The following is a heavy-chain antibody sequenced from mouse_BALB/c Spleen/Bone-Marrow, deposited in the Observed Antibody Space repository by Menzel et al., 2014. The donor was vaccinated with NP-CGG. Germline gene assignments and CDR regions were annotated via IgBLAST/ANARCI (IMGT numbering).Heavy chain of an antibody. CDR3: ARWEYYAMDY. Sequence: VQLQQPGAELVKPGASVKLSCTASGFNIXDTYMHWVKQRPEQGLEWIGRIDPANGNTKYDPKFQGKATITAVTSSNTAYLQLSSLTSEDTAVYYCARWEYYAMDYWGQGTSVTVSS. CDR2: IDPANGNT. CDR1: GFNIXDTY. V-gene: IGHV14-3*02. J-gene: IGHJ4*01. D-gene: IGHD4-1*01.